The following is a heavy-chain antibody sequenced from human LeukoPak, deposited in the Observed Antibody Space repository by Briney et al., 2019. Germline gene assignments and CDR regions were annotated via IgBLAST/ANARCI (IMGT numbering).Heavy chain of an antibody. J-gene: IGHJ4*02. D-gene: IGHD2-2*01. Sequence: GRSLRLSCTASGXTFSNYGVHWVRQAPGKGLEWVAVISYDGSNEYYADSVKGRFTISRDNAKNSLYLQMNNLTAEDTAVYYCVGPPCLRGGYCSTNSWGQGTLVTVDS. V-gene: IGHV3-30*03. CDR2: ISYDGSNE. CDR3: VGPPCLRGGYCSTNS. CDR1: GXTFSNYG.